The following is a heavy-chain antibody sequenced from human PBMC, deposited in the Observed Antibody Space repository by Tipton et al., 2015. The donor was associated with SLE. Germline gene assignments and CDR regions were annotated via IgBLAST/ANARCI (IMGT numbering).Heavy chain of an antibody. Sequence: LRLSCTVSGGSITNHYWTWIRQSPGKEFEWLAYVSYTGSATYNPSLRSRVSISLDTSENQFSLKVTSVTAADTAVYYCARLSAYYRVFDLWGQGTQVTVSS. D-gene: IGHD3-3*01. J-gene: IGHJ4*02. CDR2: VSYTGSA. V-gene: IGHV4-59*08. CDR3: ARLSAYYRVFDL. CDR1: GGSITNHY.